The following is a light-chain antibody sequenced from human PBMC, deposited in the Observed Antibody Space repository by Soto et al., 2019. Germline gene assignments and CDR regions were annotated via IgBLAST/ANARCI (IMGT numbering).Light chain of an antibody. V-gene: IGLV2-8*01. CDR3: KSYAGSNTYV. CDR1: KNDIGVYDF. CDR2: EVV. Sequence: YDLTQPPSASGSPGQSVTISCTGTKNDIGVYDFVSWYQHHPGKAPRLIIYEVVQRPSGVPDRFSGSKSGNTASLTVSGLQAADEADYFCKSYAGSNTYVFGSGTKVTVL. J-gene: IGLJ1*01.